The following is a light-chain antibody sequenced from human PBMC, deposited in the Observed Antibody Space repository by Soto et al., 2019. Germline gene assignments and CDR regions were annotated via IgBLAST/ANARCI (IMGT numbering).Light chain of an antibody. CDR2: AAS. CDR3: QQSYPCTWT. V-gene: IGKV1-39*01. CDR1: QSISSY. Sequence: DTEMSQSPSSLSASVGDRVTITCRASQSISSYLTWYQQKPGKAPKLLIYAASNLQSGVPSRFSGSGSGTEFTLTISSLQPEDFATYYCQQSYPCTWTFGQGTKVEIK. J-gene: IGKJ1*01.